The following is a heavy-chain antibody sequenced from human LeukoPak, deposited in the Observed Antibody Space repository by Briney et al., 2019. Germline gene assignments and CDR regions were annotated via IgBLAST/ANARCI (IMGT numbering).Heavy chain of an antibody. D-gene: IGHD3-22*01. Sequence: GRSLRLSCAASGFTFSSYGMHWVRQAPGKGLEWVAVIWYDGSNKYYADSVKGRFTISRDNSKNTLYLQMNSLRAEDTAVYYCAREDYDSSLFGGYGMDVWGQGTTVTVSS. J-gene: IGHJ6*02. CDR3: AREDYDSSLFGGYGMDV. CDR1: GFTFSSYG. CDR2: IWYDGSNK. V-gene: IGHV3-33*01.